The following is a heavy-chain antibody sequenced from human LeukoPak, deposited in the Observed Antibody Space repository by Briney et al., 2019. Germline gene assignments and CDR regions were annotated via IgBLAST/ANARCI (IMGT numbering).Heavy chain of an antibody. CDR1: GGSFSGYY. CDR2: INRSGST. CDR3: ARLQLLISSFDY. Sequence: SETLSLTCAVYGGSFSGYYWNWIRQPPGKGLEWIGEINRSGSTNYNPSLKSRVTISVDTSKNQLSLKLSSVTAADTAVYYCARLQLLISSFDYWGQGTLVTVSS. J-gene: IGHJ4*02. V-gene: IGHV4-34*01. D-gene: IGHD2-2*01.